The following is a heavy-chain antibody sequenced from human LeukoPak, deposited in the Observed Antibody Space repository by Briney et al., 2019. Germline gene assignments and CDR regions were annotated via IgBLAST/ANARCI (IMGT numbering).Heavy chain of an antibody. CDR2: ISSSGSTI. J-gene: IGHJ4*02. CDR1: GFTFSSYE. CDR3: AGVAATHDY. V-gene: IGHV3-48*03. D-gene: IGHD2-15*01. Sequence: PGGSLRLSCAASGFTFSSYEMNWVRQAPGKGLEWVSYISSSGSTIYYADSVKGRFTISRDNSKNTLYLQMNSLRAEDTAVYYCAGVAATHDYWGQGTLVTVSS.